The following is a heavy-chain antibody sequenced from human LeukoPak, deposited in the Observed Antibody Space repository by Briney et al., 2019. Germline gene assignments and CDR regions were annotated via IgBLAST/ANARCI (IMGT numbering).Heavy chain of an antibody. Sequence: GGSLRLSCAASGFTFSSYAMHWVRQAPGKGLEWVAVISYDGSNKYYADSVKGRFTISRDNSKNTLYLQMNGLRAEDTAVYYCARARDGEYSSSSGFDYWGQGTLVTVSS. CDR3: ARARDGEYSSSSGFDY. D-gene: IGHD6-6*01. J-gene: IGHJ4*02. CDR1: GFTFSSYA. V-gene: IGHV3-30*04. CDR2: ISYDGSNK.